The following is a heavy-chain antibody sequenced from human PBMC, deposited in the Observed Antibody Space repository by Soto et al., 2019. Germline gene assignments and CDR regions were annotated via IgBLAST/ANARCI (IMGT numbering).Heavy chain of an antibody. CDR3: AISGSRFTNTYYSDDFEY. CDR2: ISGSGGST. J-gene: IGHJ4*02. CDR1: GFTFSSYG. D-gene: IGHD3-10*01. V-gene: IGHV3-23*01. Sequence: GGSLRLSCAASGFTFSSYGMSWVRQAPGKGLEWVSAISGSGGSTYYAESVKGRFTISRDNSKNTLYLQMNSLRADDTALYYGAISGSRFTNTYYSDDFEYWGQGTLVTVSS.